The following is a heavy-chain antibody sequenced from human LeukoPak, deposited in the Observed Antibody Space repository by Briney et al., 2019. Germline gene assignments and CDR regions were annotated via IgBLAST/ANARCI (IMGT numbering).Heavy chain of an antibody. CDR2: ISVEGSQK. D-gene: IGHD3-10*01. CDR1: GFTFSGHG. Sequence: PGGSLTLPCAASGFTFSGHGMHWARRAPGKGRGWVAVISVEGSQKHYADSVQGLVTISRDNPRNTVYLQMNSLRDEDTAIYFCAKDRGFQYASGSSELDYWGQGTPVTVSS. V-gene: IGHV3-30*18. J-gene: IGHJ4*02. CDR3: AKDRGFQYASGSSELDY.